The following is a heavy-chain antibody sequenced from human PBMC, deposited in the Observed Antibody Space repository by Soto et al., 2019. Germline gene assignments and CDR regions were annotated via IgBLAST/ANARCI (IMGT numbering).Heavy chain of an antibody. CDR1: GFTFSSYW. CDR2: IKQDGSEK. CDR3: ARGRRDYYDSSGYYFFAFDI. V-gene: IGHV3-7*03. Sequence: PXRSLGLSCAASGFTFSSYWMSGVRQAPGKGLEWVANIKQDGSEKYYVDSVKGRFTISRDNAKNSLYLQMNSLRAEDTAVYYCARGRRDYYDSSGYYFFAFDIWGQGTMVTVSS. J-gene: IGHJ3*02. D-gene: IGHD3-22*01.